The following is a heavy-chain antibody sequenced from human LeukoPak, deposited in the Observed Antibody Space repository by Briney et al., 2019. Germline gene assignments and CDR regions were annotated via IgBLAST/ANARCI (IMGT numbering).Heavy chain of an antibody. Sequence: SETLSLTCTVSGGSISSGDYYWSWIRQPPGKGLEWIGYIYYSGSTYYNPSLKSRVTISVDTSMNQFSLKLSSVTAADTAVYYCAGRKPYYFDYWGQGTLVTVSS. V-gene: IGHV4-30-4*01. CDR2: IYYSGST. CDR1: GGSISSGDYY. J-gene: IGHJ4*02. D-gene: IGHD1-14*01. CDR3: AGRKPYYFDY.